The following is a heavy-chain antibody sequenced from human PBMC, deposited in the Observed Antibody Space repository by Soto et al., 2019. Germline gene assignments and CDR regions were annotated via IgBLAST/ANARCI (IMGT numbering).Heavy chain of an antibody. CDR1: GYSFTSYW. CDR2: IYPGDSDT. Sequence: GESLKISCKGSGYSFTSYWIGWVRQMPGKGLEWMGIIYPGDSDTRYSPSFQGQVTISADKSISTAYLQWSSLKASDTAMYYCARYTTVTTENYYFDYWGQGTLVTSPQ. V-gene: IGHV5-51*01. D-gene: IGHD4-17*01. CDR3: ARYTTVTTENYYFDY. J-gene: IGHJ4*02.